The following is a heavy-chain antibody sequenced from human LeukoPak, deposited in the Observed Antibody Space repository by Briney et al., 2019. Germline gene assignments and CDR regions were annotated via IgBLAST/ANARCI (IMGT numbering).Heavy chain of an antibody. V-gene: IGHV1-2*02. Sequence: GASVKVSCKASGYTFTGYYMHWVRQAPGQGLEWMGCINPNSGGTKYAQKFQGRVTMTRDTSISTAYMELSRLRSDDTAVYYCARVRAIFGVDNYYFDYWGQGTLVTVSS. CDR2: INPNSGGT. D-gene: IGHD3-3*01. CDR3: ARVRAIFGVDNYYFDY. J-gene: IGHJ4*02. CDR1: GYTFTGYY.